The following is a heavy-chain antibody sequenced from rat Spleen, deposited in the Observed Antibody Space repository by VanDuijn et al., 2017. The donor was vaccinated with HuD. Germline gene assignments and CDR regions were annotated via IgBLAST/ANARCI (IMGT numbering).Heavy chain of an antibody. CDR2: ISSGGGGT. CDR1: GFTFSSFP. V-gene: IGHV5-25*01. J-gene: IGHJ3*01. Sequence: EVQLVESGGGLVQPGRSLKLSCAASGFTFSSFPMAWVRQAPKKGLEWVAYISSGGGGTYYPDSVKGRFTISRDNAKSTLYLQMDSLRSEDTATYYCARLDGGYSPPFAYWGQGTLVTVSS. CDR3: ARLDGGYSPPFAY. D-gene: IGHD1-11*01.